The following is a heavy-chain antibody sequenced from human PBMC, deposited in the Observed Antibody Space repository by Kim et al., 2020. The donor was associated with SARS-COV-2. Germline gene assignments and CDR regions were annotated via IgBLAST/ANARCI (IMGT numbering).Heavy chain of an antibody. CDR1: GGSLVSTSHY. V-gene: IGHV4-39*01. CDR3: ARQRFSGGWRDSVSKYYFDS. J-gene: IGHJ4*02. Sequence: SETLSLTCTVSGGSLVSTSHYWGWVRQTPGKGLEWIGTIYYSGNVYYSRSFRSRVIISVDSSKNQFSLRLTSVRAADTAVYYCARQRFSGGWRDSVSKYYFDSWGRGTPVTVSS. D-gene: IGHD6-19*01. CDR2: IYYSGNV.